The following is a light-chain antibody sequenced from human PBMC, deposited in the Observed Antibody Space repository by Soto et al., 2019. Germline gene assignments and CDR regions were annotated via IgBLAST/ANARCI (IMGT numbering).Light chain of an antibody. Sequence: DIVMTQSPDSLAVSLGERATINSKSSQSVFYSSNNKNYLAWYQQKPGQAPRLLIHDAFDRATEIPARFSGSASGTEFTLTISSLQSEDFAVYYCQQYSNWPLTFGGGTKVDI. V-gene: IGKV4-1*01. CDR3: QQYSNWPLT. CDR1: QSVFYSSNNKNY. CDR2: DAF. J-gene: IGKJ4*01.